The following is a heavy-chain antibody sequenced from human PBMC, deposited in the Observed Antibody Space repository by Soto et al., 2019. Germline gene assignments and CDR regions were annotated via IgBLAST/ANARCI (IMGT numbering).Heavy chain of an antibody. V-gene: IGHV1-2*02. CDR3: ARDESPLWFGELLWFDP. CDR1: GYTFTGYY. J-gene: IGHJ5*02. CDR2: INPNSGGT. Sequence: ASVNVSCKASGYTFTGYYMHWVRQAPGQGLEWMGWINPNSGGTNYAQKFQGRVTMTRDTSISTAYMELSRLRSDDTAVYYCARDESPLWFGELLWFDPWGQGTLVTVSS. D-gene: IGHD3-10*01.